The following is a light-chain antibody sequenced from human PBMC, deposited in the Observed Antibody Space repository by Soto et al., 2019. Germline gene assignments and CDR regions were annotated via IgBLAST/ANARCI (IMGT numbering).Light chain of an antibody. Sequence: AIQMTQSPSSLSASVGDRVTITCRASQDIRNDLGWYQQKPGKAPNLLIYAASTLQIGVPSRFSGSGSGTDFTLTISSLQPEDFATYYCPQGYNFPHTFGPGTKVDIK. CDR1: QDIRND. J-gene: IGKJ3*01. V-gene: IGKV1-6*01. CDR3: PQGYNFPHT. CDR2: AAS.